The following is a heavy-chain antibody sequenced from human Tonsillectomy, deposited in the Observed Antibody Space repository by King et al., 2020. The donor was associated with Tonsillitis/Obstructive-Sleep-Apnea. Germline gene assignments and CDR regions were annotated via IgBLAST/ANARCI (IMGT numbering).Heavy chain of an antibody. Sequence: VQLVESGGGLVQPGGSLRLSCTASGFTFSSSEMNWVRQAPGKGLEWVSYISNSGSATYFADSVKGRFTIPRDNAKNSLYLQMNTLRAEDTAVYYCASLDIIVVAPDAGVYYDYMDVWGKGTTVTVSS. CDR3: ASLDIIVVAPDAGVYYDYMDV. CDR2: ISNSGSAT. J-gene: IGHJ6*03. CDR1: GFTFSSSE. V-gene: IGHV3-48*03. D-gene: IGHD2-2*03.